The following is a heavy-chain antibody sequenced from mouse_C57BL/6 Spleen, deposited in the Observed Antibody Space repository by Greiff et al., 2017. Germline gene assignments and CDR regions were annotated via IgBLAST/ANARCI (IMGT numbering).Heavy chain of an antibody. CDR2: IYPSDGST. CDR1: GYTFTNHT. J-gene: IGHJ4*01. Sequence: QVQLQQSDAELVKPGASVKISCKVSGYTFTNHTIPWMKQRPEQGLEWIGYIYPSDGSTKYNQKFKGQATLTADKSSSTAYMQLNSLTSEDSAVXVCARDGSGGAMDYWGQGTLVTVS. CDR3: ARDGSGGAMDY. V-gene: IGHV1-78*01.